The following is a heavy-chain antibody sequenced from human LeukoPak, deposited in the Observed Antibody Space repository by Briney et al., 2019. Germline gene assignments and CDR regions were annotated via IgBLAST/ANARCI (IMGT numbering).Heavy chain of an antibody. CDR3: ARVGCSSTSCFVAVDP. CDR1: GGSISSYY. J-gene: IGHJ5*02. V-gene: IGHV4-4*07. Sequence: PSETLSLTCTVSGGSISSYYWSWIRQPAGKGLEWIGRIYTSGSTNYNPSLKSRVTMSVDTSKNQFSLKLSSVTAADTAVYYCARVGCSSTSCFVAVDPWGQGTLVIVSS. CDR2: IYTSGST. D-gene: IGHD2-2*01.